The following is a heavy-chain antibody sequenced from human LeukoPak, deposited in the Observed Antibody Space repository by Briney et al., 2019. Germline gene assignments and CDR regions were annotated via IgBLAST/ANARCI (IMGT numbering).Heavy chain of an antibody. J-gene: IGHJ4*02. V-gene: IGHV3-30*04. CDR3: ARDNRNDILTGSLLRY. D-gene: IGHD3-9*01. CDR2: ISYDGSNK. Sequence: GGSLRLSCAASGFTFSSYAMHWVRQAPGKGLEWVAVISYDGSNKYYADSVKGRFTISRDNSKNTLYLQMNSLRAEDTAVYYCARDNRNDILTGSLLRYWGQGTLVTVSS. CDR1: GFTFSSYA.